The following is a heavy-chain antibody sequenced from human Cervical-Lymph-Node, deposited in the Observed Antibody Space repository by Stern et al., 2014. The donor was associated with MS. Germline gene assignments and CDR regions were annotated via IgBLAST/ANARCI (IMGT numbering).Heavy chain of an antibody. J-gene: IGHJ4*02. CDR3: ARVKPTVILDY. Sequence: DQLVESGSELMKPGASVRISCKASGYTFTKNAMNWVRQAPGQRLEWMGWINTNTGNSTYAPAFTGRFVFSLDTSVSTAYLQISSLKAEDTALYYCARVKPTVILDYWGQGTLVTVSS. V-gene: IGHV7-4-1*02. D-gene: IGHD3-10*01. CDR2: INTNTGNS. CDR1: GYTFTKNA.